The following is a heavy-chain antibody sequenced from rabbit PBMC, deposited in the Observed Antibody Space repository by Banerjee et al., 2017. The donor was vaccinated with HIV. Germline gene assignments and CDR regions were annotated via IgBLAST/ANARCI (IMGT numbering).Heavy chain of an antibody. CDR2: IDTGSSGST. Sequence: QEQLVESRGGLVQPGGSLKLSCKASGFSFSSSHWMCWVRQAPGKGLEWIGCIDTGSSGSTYYASWAKGRFTISKTSSTTVTLQVTSLTAADTATYFCARDLAGVIGWNFNLWGQGTLVTVS. CDR3: ARDLAGVIGWNFNL. V-gene: IGHV1S45*01. CDR1: GFSFSSSHW. D-gene: IGHD4-1*01. J-gene: IGHJ4*01.